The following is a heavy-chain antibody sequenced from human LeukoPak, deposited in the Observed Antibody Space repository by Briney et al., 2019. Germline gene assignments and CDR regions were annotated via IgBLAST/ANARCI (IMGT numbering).Heavy chain of an antibody. Sequence: SGTLSLTCTVSGGSISSSSYYWGWIRQPPGKGLEWIGSIYYSGSTYYNPSLKSRVTISVDTSKNQFSLKLSSVTAADTAVYYCARVKLRYFDCWGQGTLVTVSS. V-gene: IGHV4-39*07. CDR1: GGSISSSSYY. CDR2: IYYSGST. J-gene: IGHJ4*02. D-gene: IGHD3-9*01. CDR3: ARVKLRYFDC.